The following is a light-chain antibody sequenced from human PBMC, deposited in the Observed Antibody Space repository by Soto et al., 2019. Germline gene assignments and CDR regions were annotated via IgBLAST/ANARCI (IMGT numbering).Light chain of an antibody. CDR2: SNN. CDR1: SSNIGSNT. Sequence: QSVLTQPPSASGTPGQRVTSSCSGSSSNIGSNTVNWYQQLPGTAPQLLIYSNNQRPSGVPDRFSGSKSGTSASLAIRGLQSEDEADYYCASWDDSLNGVVFGGGTKLTVL. V-gene: IGLV1-44*01. J-gene: IGLJ2*01. CDR3: ASWDDSLNGVV.